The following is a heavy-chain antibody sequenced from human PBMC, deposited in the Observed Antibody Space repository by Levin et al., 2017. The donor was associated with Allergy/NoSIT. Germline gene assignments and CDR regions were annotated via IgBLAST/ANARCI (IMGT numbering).Heavy chain of an antibody. Sequence: GGSLRLSCAASGFTFSSYAMHWVRQAPGKGLEWVAVISYDGSNKYYADSVKGRFTISRDNSKNTLYLQMNSLRAEDTAVYYCARVMVRGVKGAFDIWGQGTMVTVSS. CDR3: ARVMVRGVKGAFDI. CDR1: GFTFSSYA. D-gene: IGHD3-10*01. J-gene: IGHJ3*02. CDR2: ISYDGSNK. V-gene: IGHV3-30*04.